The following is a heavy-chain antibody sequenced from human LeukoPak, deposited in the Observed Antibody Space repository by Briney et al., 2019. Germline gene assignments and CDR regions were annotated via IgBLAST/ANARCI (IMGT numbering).Heavy chain of an antibody. D-gene: IGHD1-26*01. J-gene: IGHJ4*02. Sequence: SVKVSCKASGGTFSSYAISWVRQAPGQGLEWMGGIIPIFGTANYAQKFQGRVTITADGSTSTAYMELSSLRSEDTAVYYCASSPSGSYPENLDYWGQGTLVTVSS. CDR2: IIPIFGTA. CDR3: ASSPSGSYPENLDY. V-gene: IGHV1-69*13. CDR1: GGTFSSYA.